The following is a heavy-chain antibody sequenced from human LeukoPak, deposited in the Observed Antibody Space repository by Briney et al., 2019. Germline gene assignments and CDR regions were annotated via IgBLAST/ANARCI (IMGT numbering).Heavy chain of an antibody. CDR2: ISYDGSNN. CDR3: LVGGYCSDESCSKYFQL. CDR1: GFTFSSYG. D-gene: IGHD2-15*01. V-gene: IGHV3-30*03. J-gene: IGHJ1*01. Sequence: GGSLRLSCAASGFTFSSYGMHWVRQAPGKGLEWVAVISYDGSNNYYEYFVKGRITISRDNSKNKLYLQMTSLRAEDTAVYYGLVGGYCSDESCSKYFQLWAQGPRVTVPS.